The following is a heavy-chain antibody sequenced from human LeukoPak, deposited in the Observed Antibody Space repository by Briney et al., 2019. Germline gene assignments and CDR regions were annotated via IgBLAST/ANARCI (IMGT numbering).Heavy chain of an antibody. V-gene: IGHV3-21*06. Sequence: PGGSLRLSCAASGFTFSSYSLNWVRQAPGKGLEWVSCITSNIYIYYADSVRGRFTISRDNSQNSVYLVMNSLRAEDTAVYYCAGERDTSMVALDSWGQGTLVTVSS. D-gene: IGHD5-18*01. CDR3: AGERDTSMVALDS. J-gene: IGHJ4*02. CDR2: ITSNIYI. CDR1: GFTFSSYS.